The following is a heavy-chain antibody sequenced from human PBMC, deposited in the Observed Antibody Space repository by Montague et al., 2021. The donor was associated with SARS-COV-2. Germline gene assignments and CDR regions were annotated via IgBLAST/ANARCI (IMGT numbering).Heavy chain of an antibody. Sequence: SETLSLTCSVSGDSMSGSNSYWGWIRQPPGKGLESIGSISYTGSTSYNASLKSRVTMSGDTSKNEFSLRLSSVTASDTAVYYCAGLYIQKTLVGASRRRWFDPWGQGTLVTVSS. CDR1: GDSMSGSNSY. CDR2: ISYTGST. V-gene: IGHV4-39*01. D-gene: IGHD1-26*01. CDR3: AGLYIQKTLVGASRRRWFDP. J-gene: IGHJ5*02.